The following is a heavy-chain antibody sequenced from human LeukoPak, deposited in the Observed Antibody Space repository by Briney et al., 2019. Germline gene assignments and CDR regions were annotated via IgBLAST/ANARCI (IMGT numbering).Heavy chain of an antibody. CDR1: GFTFSDYY. Sequence: GVSLRLSCAASGFTFSDYYMSWIRQAPGKGLEWVSYISSSSYTNYADSVKGRFTISRDNAKNSLYLQMNSLRAEDTAVYYCARDLQSGSSKSGLDPWGQGTLVTVSS. CDR2: ISSSSYT. D-gene: IGHD6-13*01. J-gene: IGHJ5*02. V-gene: IGHV3-11*05. CDR3: ARDLQSGSSKSGLDP.